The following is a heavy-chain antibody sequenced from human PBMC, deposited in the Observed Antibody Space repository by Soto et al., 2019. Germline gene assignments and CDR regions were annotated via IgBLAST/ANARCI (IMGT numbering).Heavy chain of an antibody. V-gene: IGHV1-69*04. Sequence: SVKVSCKASGGTFSSYTISWVRQAPGQGLEWMGRIIPILGIANYAQKFQGRVTITADKSTSTAYMELSSLRSEDTAVYYCAREGAYGAGFHNWFDPWSQGTLVTVSS. D-gene: IGHD3-10*01. CDR3: AREGAYGAGFHNWFDP. CDR2: IIPILGIA. CDR1: GGTFSSYT. J-gene: IGHJ5*02.